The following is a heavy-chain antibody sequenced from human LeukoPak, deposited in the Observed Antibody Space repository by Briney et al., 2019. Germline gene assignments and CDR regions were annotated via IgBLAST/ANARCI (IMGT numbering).Heavy chain of an antibody. D-gene: IGHD2-15*01. CDR3: ARGAPGYCSGGSCYRSFPGWFDP. CDR1: GGSISSSSYY. J-gene: IGHJ5*02. V-gene: IGHV4-39*07. CDR2: IYYSGST. Sequence: SEILSLTCTVSGGSISSSSYYWGWIRQPPGKGLEWIGSIYYSGSTYYNPSLKSRVTISVDTSKNQFSLKLSSVTAADTAVYYCARGAPGYCSGGSCYRSFPGWFDPWGQGTLVTVSS.